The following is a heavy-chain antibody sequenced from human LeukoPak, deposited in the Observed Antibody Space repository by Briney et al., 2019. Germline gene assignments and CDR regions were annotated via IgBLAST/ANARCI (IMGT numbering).Heavy chain of an antibody. V-gene: IGHV3-7*01. CDR3: ARQETSSYNGAFDI. Sequence: GGSLRLSCAASGFTFSSYWMSWVRQAPGKGLEWVANIKQDRSEKYYVDSVKGRFTISRDNAKNSLYLQMNSLRADDTAVYHCARQETSSYNGAFDIWGQGTMVTVSS. CDR2: IKQDRSEK. CDR1: GFTFSSYW. D-gene: IGHD1-26*01. J-gene: IGHJ3*02.